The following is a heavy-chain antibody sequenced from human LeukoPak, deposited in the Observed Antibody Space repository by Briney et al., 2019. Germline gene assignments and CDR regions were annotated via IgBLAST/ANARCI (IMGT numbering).Heavy chain of an antibody. CDR3: ARDMSEAAELFDY. CDR1: GYTFTGYG. Sequence: GASVEVSCKASGYTFTGYGISWVRQAPGQGLEWMGWISAYNGNIDYAQKLQGRVTMTTDTSTSTAYMELRSLRSDDTAVYYCARDMSEAAELFDYWGQGTLVTVSS. CDR2: ISAYNGNI. D-gene: IGHD2-15*01. J-gene: IGHJ4*02. V-gene: IGHV1-18*01.